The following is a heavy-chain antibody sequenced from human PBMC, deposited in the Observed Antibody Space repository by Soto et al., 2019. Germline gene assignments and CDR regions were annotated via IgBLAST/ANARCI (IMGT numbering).Heavy chain of an antibody. CDR2: IFSDDEK. CDR1: GFSLSNTSMG. J-gene: IGHJ4*02. Sequence: QVTLKESGPVLVKPTETLTLTCTVSGFSLSNTSMGVSWIRQPPGKALEWLAHIFSDDEKSYSTSLRSRLTISKDTSKSQVVLNMTNMDPVDTATYYCARLPYSSSWFYYFDYWGQGSLVTVSS. D-gene: IGHD6-13*01. CDR3: ARLPYSSSWFYYFDY. V-gene: IGHV2-26*01.